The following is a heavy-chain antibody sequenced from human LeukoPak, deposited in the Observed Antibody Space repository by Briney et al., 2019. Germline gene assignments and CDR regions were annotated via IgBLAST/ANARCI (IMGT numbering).Heavy chain of an antibody. Sequence: PGGSLRLSCAASGFTFDDYGMTWVRQAPGKGLEWVSGINWNGDRTGYADSVKGRFTISRDNAKNSLYLQMNSLRAEDTAVYYCAREDRCSGTSCYAFDIWGQGTMVTVSS. J-gene: IGHJ3*02. CDR1: GFTFDDYG. V-gene: IGHV3-20*04. D-gene: IGHD2-2*01. CDR2: INWNGDRT. CDR3: AREDRCSGTSCYAFDI.